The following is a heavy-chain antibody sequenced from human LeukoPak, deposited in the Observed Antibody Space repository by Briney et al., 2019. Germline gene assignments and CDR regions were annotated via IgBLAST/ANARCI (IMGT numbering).Heavy chain of an antibody. Sequence: ASVKVSCKVSGYTLTELSMHWVRQAPGKGREWMGGFDPEDGETIYAQKLQGRVTMTEDTSTDTAYMELSSLRSEDTAVYYCATVEIPAGTGYYYGMDVWGQGTTVTVSS. D-gene: IGHD6-13*01. CDR2: FDPEDGET. CDR1: GYTLTELS. V-gene: IGHV1-24*01. CDR3: ATVEIPAGTGYYYGMDV. J-gene: IGHJ6*02.